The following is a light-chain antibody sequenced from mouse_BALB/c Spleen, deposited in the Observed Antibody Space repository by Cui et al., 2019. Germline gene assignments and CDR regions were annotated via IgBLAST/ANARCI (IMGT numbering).Light chain of an antibody. V-gene: IGKV14-111*01. CDR1: QDINSY. CDR3: LQYDEFPYT. J-gene: IGKJ2*01. Sequence: DIKMTQTPSSMYASLGERVTITCKASQDINSYLSWFQQKPGKSPKTLIYRANRLLDGVPSRFSGSRSGQDYSLTISSLEYEDMGIYYCLQYDEFPYTFGGGTKLEIK. CDR2: RAN.